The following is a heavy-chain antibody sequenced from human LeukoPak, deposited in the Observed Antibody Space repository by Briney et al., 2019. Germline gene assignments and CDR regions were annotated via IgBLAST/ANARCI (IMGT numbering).Heavy chain of an antibody. CDR3: ARGRVSSSFGPIDY. CDR2: INHSGST. CDR1: GGSFSGYY. Sequence: SETLSLTCAVYGGSFSGYYWSWIRQPPGKGLEWIGEINHSGSTNYNPSLKSRVTISVDTSKNQFSLKLSSVTAADTAVYYCARGRVSSSFGPIDYWGQGTLATVSS. D-gene: IGHD6-13*01. J-gene: IGHJ4*02. V-gene: IGHV4-34*01.